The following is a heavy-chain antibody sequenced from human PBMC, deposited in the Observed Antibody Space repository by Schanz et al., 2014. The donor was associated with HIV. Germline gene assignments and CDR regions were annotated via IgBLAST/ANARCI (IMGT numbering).Heavy chain of an antibody. CDR2: ISHNGKND. CDR3: AKAGLFFGQLWLGFFDY. D-gene: IGHD5-18*01. J-gene: IGHJ4*02. V-gene: IGHV3-30*18. CDR1: GFTFSTND. Sequence: QVQLVESGGGVVQPGRSLRLSCAASGFTFSTNDMHWVRQVPGKGLEWVAVISHNGKNDYYAESVKGRVTISRDNSKNTLYLQMNNLKTEDTAVYYCAKAGLFFGQLWLGFFDYWGQGTLVTVSS.